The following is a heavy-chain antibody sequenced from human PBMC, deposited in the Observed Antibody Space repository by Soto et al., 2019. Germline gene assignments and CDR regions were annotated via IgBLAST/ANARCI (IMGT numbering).Heavy chain of an antibody. Sequence: WXPVKGSCNASGYSFTSYGRIWVRQAPGQGLEWMGWISAYNGNTNYAQKLQGRVTMTTDTSTSTAYMELRSLRSDDTAVYYCPRWNDGDYWRHGTLVTVSS. V-gene: IGHV1-18*04. CDR3: PRWNDGDY. D-gene: IGHD1-1*01. J-gene: IGHJ4*01. CDR1: GYSFTSYG. CDR2: ISAYNGNT.